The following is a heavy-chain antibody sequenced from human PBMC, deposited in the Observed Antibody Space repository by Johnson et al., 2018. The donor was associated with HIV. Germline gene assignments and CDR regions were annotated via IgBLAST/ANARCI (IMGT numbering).Heavy chain of an antibody. D-gene: IGHD1-26*01. CDR2: IKSKTDGGTT. J-gene: IGHJ3*02. CDR3: NTDRVDGGGRYYNAFDI. Sequence: VQLVESGGGLVQPGGSRRLSCAASGFTFDDYGMSWVRQAPGKGLEWVGRIKSKTDGGTTDYAAPVKGRFTISRDDSKNTLYLQMNSLKTEDTALYYCNTDRVDGGGRYYNAFDIWGQGTMVTVSS. V-gene: IGHV3-15*01. CDR1: GFTFDDYG.